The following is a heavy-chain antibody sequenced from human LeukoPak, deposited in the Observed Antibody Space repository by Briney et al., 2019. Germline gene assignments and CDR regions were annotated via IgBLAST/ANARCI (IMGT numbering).Heavy chain of an antibody. V-gene: IGHV5-51*01. CDR2: IYPGDSDT. D-gene: IGHD5-24*01. Sequence: KISCKGSGYSFTSYWIGWVRQMPGKGLEWMGIIYPGDSDTRYSPSFQGQVTISADKSISTAYLQWSSLKASDTAMYYCARHNMEDGYLFDYWGQGTLVTVSS. CDR1: GYSFTSYW. J-gene: IGHJ4*02. CDR3: ARHNMEDGYLFDY.